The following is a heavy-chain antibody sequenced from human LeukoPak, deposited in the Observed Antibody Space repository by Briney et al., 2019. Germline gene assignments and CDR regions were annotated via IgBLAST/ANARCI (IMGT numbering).Heavy chain of an antibody. D-gene: IGHD5-12*01. J-gene: IGHJ4*02. CDR3: AREMGLNIVATFGY. CDR2: IWYDGSNK. Sequence: GGSLRLSCAASGFTFSNYGKHWVRQAPGKGLEWVALIWYDGSNKYYADSVQGRFIISRDNSKNTLYLQMNSLRAEDTAVYYCAREMGLNIVATFGYWGQGTLVTVSS. CDR1: GFTFSNYG. V-gene: IGHV3-33*01.